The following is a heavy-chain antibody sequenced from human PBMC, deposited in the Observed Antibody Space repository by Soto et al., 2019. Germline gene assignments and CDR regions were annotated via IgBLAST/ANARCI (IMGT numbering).Heavy chain of an antibody. D-gene: IGHD5-12*01. Sequence: GESLKISCKGSGYSFTSYWIGWVRQMPGKGLEWMGIIYPGDSDTRYSPSFQGQVTISADKSISTAYLQWSSLNASDTAMYYFARSSDSGYEVYYYYGMDVWGQGTTVTVSS. CDR2: IYPGDSDT. CDR1: GYSFTSYW. V-gene: IGHV5-51*01. J-gene: IGHJ6*02. CDR3: ARSSDSGYEVYYYYGMDV.